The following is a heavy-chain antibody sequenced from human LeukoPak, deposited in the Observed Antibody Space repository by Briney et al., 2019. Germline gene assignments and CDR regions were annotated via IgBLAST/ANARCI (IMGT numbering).Heavy chain of an antibody. J-gene: IGHJ5*02. Sequence: SQTPSLTCAISGDSVSSNIPVWNWIRQSPSRGLEWLGRTYYRSKWYNDYAVSVKSRIIVNADTSKNQFFLQLNSVTPDDTAVYYCARAVGTNWFDPWGQGTLVTVSS. CDR3: ARAVGTNWFDP. CDR2: TYYRSKWYN. D-gene: IGHD1-26*01. CDR1: GDSVSSNIPV. V-gene: IGHV6-1*01.